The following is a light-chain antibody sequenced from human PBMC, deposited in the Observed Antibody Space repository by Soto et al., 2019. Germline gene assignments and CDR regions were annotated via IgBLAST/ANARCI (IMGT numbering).Light chain of an antibody. CDR3: SSYTSSSTL. Sequence: QSALTQPPSVSGSPGQSVTISCAGTSTDSRHYKDVSWYQQRPGKAPKLIIYEVSDRPSGISSRFSGSKSGNTASLTISGLQTEDEADYYCSSYTSSSTLFGTGTKLTVL. CDR2: EVS. V-gene: IGLV2-14*01. CDR1: STDSRHYKD. J-gene: IGLJ1*01.